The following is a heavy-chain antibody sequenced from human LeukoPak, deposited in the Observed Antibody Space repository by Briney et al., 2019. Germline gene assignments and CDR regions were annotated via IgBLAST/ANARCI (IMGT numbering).Heavy chain of an antibody. J-gene: IGHJ4*02. CDR1: RFTFSSYG. Sequence: GGSLRLSCAASRFTFSSYGMHWVRQAPGKGLEWGATISYDGSNKFYADSVKGRFTISRDNSKNTLYLQMNSLKAEDTAFYYCAKAPIYYDSSGYPDYWGQGTLVTVSS. V-gene: IGHV3-30*18. CDR2: ISYDGSNK. CDR3: AKAPIYYDSSGYPDY. D-gene: IGHD3-22*01.